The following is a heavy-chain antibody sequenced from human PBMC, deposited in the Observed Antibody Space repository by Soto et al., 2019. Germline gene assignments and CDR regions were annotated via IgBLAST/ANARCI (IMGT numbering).Heavy chain of an antibody. CDR1: GFTFSSYS. CDR2: ISSSSSYI. J-gene: IGHJ4*02. Sequence: EVQLVESGGGLVKPGGSLRLSCAASGFTFSSYSMNWVRQAPGEGLEWVSSISSSSSYIYYADSVKGRFTISRDNAKNSLYLQMNSLRAEDTAVYYCAVAQGGSDYWGQGTLVTVSS. CDR3: AVAQGGSDY. D-gene: IGHD3-16*01. V-gene: IGHV3-21*01.